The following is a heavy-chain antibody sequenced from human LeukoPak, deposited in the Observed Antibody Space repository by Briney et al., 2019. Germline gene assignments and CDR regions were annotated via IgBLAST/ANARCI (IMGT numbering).Heavy chain of an antibody. D-gene: IGHD6-6*01. Sequence: GGSLRLSCAASGFTFSDYYMGWIRQAPGKGLEWVSYISSSGSTIYYADSVKGRFTISRDNAKNSLYLQMNSLRAEDTAVYYCASGAARYNWFDPWGQGTLVTVSS. CDR3: ASGAARYNWFDP. CDR1: GFTFSDYY. J-gene: IGHJ5*02. V-gene: IGHV3-11*01. CDR2: ISSSGSTI.